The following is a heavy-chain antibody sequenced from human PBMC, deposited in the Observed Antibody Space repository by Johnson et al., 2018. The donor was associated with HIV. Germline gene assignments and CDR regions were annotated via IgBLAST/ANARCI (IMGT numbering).Heavy chain of an antibody. D-gene: IGHD6-13*01. Sequence: VQLLESGGGLVQPWGSLRLSCAASGFTFSSYGMHWVRQAPGKGLEWVAVISYDGSNKDYADSVKGRFTISRDNSKNTLYLQMNSLRAEDTAVYYCAMDSSSWSLGAFDIWGQGTMVTVSS. J-gene: IGHJ3*02. CDR3: AMDSSSWSLGAFDI. CDR1: GFTFSSYG. CDR2: ISYDGSNK. V-gene: IGHV3-30*03.